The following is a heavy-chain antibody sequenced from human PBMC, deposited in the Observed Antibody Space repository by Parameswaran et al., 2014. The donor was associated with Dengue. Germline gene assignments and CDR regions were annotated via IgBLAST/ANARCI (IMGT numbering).Heavy chain of an antibody. V-gene: IGHV7-4-1*02. CDR2: INTNTGYP. D-gene: IGHD3-3*01. Sequence: WVRQAPGQGLEWMGWINTNTGYPTYAQGFTGRFVFSLDTSVSTAYLQITSLKAEDTAVYYCAREGGFGVVREDYWGQGNPGHRLL. J-gene: IGHJ4*02. CDR3: AREGGFGVVREDY.